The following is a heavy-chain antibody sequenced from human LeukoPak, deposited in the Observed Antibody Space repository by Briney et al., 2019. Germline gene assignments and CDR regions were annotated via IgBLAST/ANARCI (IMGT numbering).Heavy chain of an antibody. D-gene: IGHD3-22*01. CDR1: GFTFDDYG. Sequence: GGSLRLSCAASGFTFDDYGMSWVRQAPGKGLEWVSGINWNGGSTGYADSVKGRFTISRDNSKNTLYLQMNSLRAEDTAVYYCAKQDRSGSYHWGQGTLVTVSS. CDR3: AKQDRSGSYH. J-gene: IGHJ5*02. CDR2: INWNGGST. V-gene: IGHV3-20*04.